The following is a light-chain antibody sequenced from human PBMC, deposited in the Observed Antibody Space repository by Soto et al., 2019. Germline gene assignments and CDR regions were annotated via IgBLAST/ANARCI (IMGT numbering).Light chain of an antibody. CDR2: EGS. Sequence: QSALTQPASVSGSLGQSITMSCIGTSSNIGSYNLVSWYQQQPGKAPKIIIFEGSKRPSGVSSRFSGSRSGNTASLTISGLQAEDEADYYCCSFAGTGTQYVFGTGTKVTFL. CDR1: SSNIGSYNL. J-gene: IGLJ1*01. V-gene: IGLV2-23*01. CDR3: CSFAGTGTQYV.